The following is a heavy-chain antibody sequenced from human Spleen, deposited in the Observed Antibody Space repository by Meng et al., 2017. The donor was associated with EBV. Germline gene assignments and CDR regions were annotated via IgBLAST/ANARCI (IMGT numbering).Heavy chain of an antibody. CDR3: ARGGTRLSTTVTTFDY. D-gene: IGHD4-11*01. Sequence: QGEFAQFGAEVQEPWSLVRCSCKASGGTLSSYLISWVRQAPGQGLEWMGGIIPNSGSTDYAQNFQGRVTITADTSTSTTNMELSSLRSEDTAVYYCARGGTRLSTTVTTFDYWGQGTLVTVSS. J-gene: IGHJ4*02. V-gene: IGHV1-69*06. CDR2: IIPNSGST. CDR1: GGTLSSYL.